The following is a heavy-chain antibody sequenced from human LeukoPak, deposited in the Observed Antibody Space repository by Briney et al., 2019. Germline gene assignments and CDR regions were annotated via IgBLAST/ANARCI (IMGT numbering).Heavy chain of an antibody. D-gene: IGHD1-26*01. CDR1: GLTFSSYA. CDR3: ARGPGPIAGAKNPFDI. CDR2: ISYDGSNK. J-gene: IGHJ3*02. Sequence: GGSLRLFCTASGLTFSSYAMHWVRQAPGKGLEWVAVISYDGSNKYYADSVKGRITISGDKSKNTLYLQMNSLRPEDTAFYYCARGPGPIAGAKNPFDIWGQGTMVTVSS. V-gene: IGHV3-30*01.